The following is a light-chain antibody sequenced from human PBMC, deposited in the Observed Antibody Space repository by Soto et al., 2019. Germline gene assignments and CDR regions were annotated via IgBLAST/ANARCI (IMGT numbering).Light chain of an antibody. CDR3: QQSSSSPWT. Sequence: IQLTQSPSSLSASVGDRVTITCRASQDIAIYLAWYQQKPGKAPKLLIYAASSLQTGVSSRFIGSGSGTDFTLTINSLQPEDFATYYCQQSSSSPWTFGQGTKVDI. J-gene: IGKJ1*01. CDR1: QDIAIY. CDR2: AAS. V-gene: IGKV1-39*01.